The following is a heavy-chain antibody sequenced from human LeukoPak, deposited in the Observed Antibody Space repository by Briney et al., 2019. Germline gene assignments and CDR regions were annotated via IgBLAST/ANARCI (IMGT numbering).Heavy chain of an antibody. CDR1: GFTFSNYW. V-gene: IGHV3-7*03. CDR2: VRQDGREK. Sequence: GGSLRLSCAASGFTFSNYWMTWVRQAPGKGLEWVANVRQDGREKNYVDSVKGRFTISRDNAKNSLILQMNRLRAEDTAVYYCARDVSDEDGSASRIHLDSWGQGTLVSVSS. J-gene: IGHJ4*02. CDR3: ARDVSDEDGSASRIHLDS. D-gene: IGHD6-6*01.